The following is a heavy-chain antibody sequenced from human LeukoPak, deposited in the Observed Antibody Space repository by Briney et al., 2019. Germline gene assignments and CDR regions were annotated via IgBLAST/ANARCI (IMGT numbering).Heavy chain of an antibody. CDR2: ISSSGSTI. J-gene: IGHJ4*02. D-gene: IGHD3/OR15-3a*01. CDR3: AKVAAWTYFDS. Sequence: GGSLRLSCAASGFTFSSYEVNWVRQAPGKGLEWVSYISSSGSTIYYADSVKGRFTISRDNSKNTVYLQLTSLRVEDTAVYYCAKVAAWTYFDSWGQGTLVTVSS. CDR1: GFTFSSYE. V-gene: IGHV3-48*03.